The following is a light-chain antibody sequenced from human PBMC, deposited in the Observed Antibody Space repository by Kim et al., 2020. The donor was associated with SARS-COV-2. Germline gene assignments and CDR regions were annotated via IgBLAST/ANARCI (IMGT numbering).Light chain of an antibody. CDR1: QSVSSSY. V-gene: IGKV3-20*01. Sequence: LYPGERATLSCRASQSVSSSYLAWYQQKPGQAPRLLIYGASSRATGIPDRFSGSGSGTDFTLTISRLEPEDFAVYYCQQYGSSRRFGQGTKVDIK. CDR2: GAS. J-gene: IGKJ1*01. CDR3: QQYGSSRR.